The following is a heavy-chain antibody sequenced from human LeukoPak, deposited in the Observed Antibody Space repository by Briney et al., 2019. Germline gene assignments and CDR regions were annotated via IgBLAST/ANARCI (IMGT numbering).Heavy chain of an antibody. CDR2: ITWKSHRT. Sequence: PGGSLRLSCAASGFTFYDNTMHWVRQTPGRGLEWVSFITWKSHRTHYADSVRGRFTVSRDNSKDSMHLEMNSLKTEDTGLYHCASEVGYRSLGYLGQGTLVTVSS. CDR1: GFTFYDNT. CDR3: ASEVGYRSLGY. V-gene: IGHV3-43*01. J-gene: IGHJ4*02. D-gene: IGHD3-3*01.